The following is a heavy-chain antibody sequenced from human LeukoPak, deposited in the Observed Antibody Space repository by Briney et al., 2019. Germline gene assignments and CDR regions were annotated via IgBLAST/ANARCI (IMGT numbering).Heavy chain of an antibody. CDR2: IYYSGST. Sequence: SETLSLTCTVSGGSISSYYWSWIRQPPGKGLEWIGYIYYSGSTNYNPSLKSRVTISVDTSKSQFSLKLSSVTAADTAVYYCASTSVTTGPFDYWGQGTLVTVSS. V-gene: IGHV4-59*01. J-gene: IGHJ4*02. D-gene: IGHD4-17*01. CDR3: ASTSVTTGPFDY. CDR1: GGSISSYY.